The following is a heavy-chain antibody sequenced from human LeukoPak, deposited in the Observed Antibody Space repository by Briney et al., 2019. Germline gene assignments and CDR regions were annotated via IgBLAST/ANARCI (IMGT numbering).Heavy chain of an antibody. CDR3: ARERVDPGDIVVVVAATRAFDI. D-gene: IGHD2-15*01. Sequence: SVKVSCKASGYTFTSYGISWVRQAPGQGLEWMGRIIHIFGTANYAQKFQGRVTITTDESTSTAYMELSSLRSEDTAVYYCARERVDPGDIVVVVAATRAFDIWGQGTMVTVSS. CDR2: IIHIFGTA. V-gene: IGHV1-69*05. CDR1: GYTFTSYG. J-gene: IGHJ3*02.